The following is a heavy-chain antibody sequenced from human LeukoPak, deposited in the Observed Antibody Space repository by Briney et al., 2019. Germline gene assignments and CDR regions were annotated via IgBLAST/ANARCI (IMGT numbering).Heavy chain of an antibody. V-gene: IGHV3-11*01. CDR1: GFTFSDYY. CDR3: ARELHGTYSSFDY. CDR2: ISSSGSTI. D-gene: IGHD1-26*01. J-gene: IGHJ4*02. Sequence: GGSLRLSCAASGFTFSDYYMSWIRQAPGKGLEWVSYISSSGSTIYYADSVKGRFTISRDNAKNSLYLQMNSLRSEDTAVYYCARELHGTYSSFDYWGQGTLVTVSS.